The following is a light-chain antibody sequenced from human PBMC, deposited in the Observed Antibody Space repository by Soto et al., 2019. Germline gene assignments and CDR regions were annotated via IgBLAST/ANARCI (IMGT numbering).Light chain of an antibody. CDR3: QVRDVWPS. CDR1: QSVGTS. Sequence: IVLTQSPVTLAVSPGERAVLSCRASQSVGTSLAWYQHKPGQAPRLFIYDASKRAPGIPARFSGSGSGTDFTLTISSLEPEDFAVYYCQVRDVWPSFGQGTKVEIK. CDR2: DAS. J-gene: IGKJ1*01. V-gene: IGKV3-11*01.